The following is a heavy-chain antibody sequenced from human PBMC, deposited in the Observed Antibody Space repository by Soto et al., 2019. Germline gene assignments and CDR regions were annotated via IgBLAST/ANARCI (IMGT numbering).Heavy chain of an antibody. V-gene: IGHV4-34*01. CDR3: ARGRLAYCGGDCYSGTDY. CDR2: INHSGST. J-gene: IGHJ4*02. CDR1: GGSFSGYY. D-gene: IGHD2-21*02. Sequence: SETLSLTCAVYGGSFSGYYWGWIRQPPGKGLEWIGEINHSGSTNYNPSLKSRVTISVDTSKNQFSLKLSSVTAADAAVYYCARGRLAYCGGDCYSGTDYWGQGTLVTVSS.